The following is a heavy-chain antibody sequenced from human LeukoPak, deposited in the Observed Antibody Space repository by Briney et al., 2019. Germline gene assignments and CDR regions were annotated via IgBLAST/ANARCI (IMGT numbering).Heavy chain of an antibody. Sequence: GESLKISCKASGYTFSSYWIGWVRQMPGKGLEWMGVIYPEDSDTRYSPSFQGQVTISADTSIGTAYLQWSSLKASDTAMYYCARIYCEVESTCWGQGTLVTVSS. J-gene: IGHJ4*02. CDR3: ARIYCEVESTC. CDR2: IYPEDSDT. CDR1: GYTFSSYW. D-gene: IGHD2-21*01. V-gene: IGHV5-51*01.